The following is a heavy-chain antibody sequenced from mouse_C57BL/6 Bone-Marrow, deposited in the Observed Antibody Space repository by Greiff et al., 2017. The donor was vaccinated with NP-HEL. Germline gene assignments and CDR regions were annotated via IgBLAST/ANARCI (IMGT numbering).Heavy chain of an antibody. J-gene: IGHJ3*01. CDR2: IHPNSGST. V-gene: IGHV1-64*01. D-gene: IGHD2-3*01. CDR3: ARSDGYYVWFAY. CDR1: GYTFTSYW. Sequence: QVQLQQPGAELVKPGASVKLSCRASGYTFTSYWMHWVKQRPGQGLEWIGMIHPNSGSTNYNEKFKSKATLTVDKSSRTAYMQLSSLTSEDSAVYYRARSDGYYVWFAYWGQGTMVTVSA.